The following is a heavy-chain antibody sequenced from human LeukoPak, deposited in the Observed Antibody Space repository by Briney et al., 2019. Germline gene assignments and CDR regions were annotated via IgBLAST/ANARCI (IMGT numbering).Heavy chain of an antibody. V-gene: IGHV1-46*01. CDR1: GYTFINNW. Sequence: GASVKVSCKASGYTFINNWMHWVRQAPGQGLEWMGIINPSGGSTSYAQKFQGRVTMTRDMSTSTVYMELSSLRSEDTAVYYCARDLKGTMVRGVIGNYFDYWGQGTLVTVSS. CDR2: INPSGGST. D-gene: IGHD3-10*01. J-gene: IGHJ4*02. CDR3: ARDLKGTMVRGVIGNYFDY.